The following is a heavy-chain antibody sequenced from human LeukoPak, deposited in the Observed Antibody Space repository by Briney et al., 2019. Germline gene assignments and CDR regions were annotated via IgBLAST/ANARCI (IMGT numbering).Heavy chain of an antibody. V-gene: IGHV4-59*12. D-gene: IGHD3-22*01. J-gene: IGHJ4*02. Sequence: SETLFLTCSVSCGSISSYYWSWIRQPPGKGLEWIGYIYYSGSTNYNPSLKSRVTISVDTSKNQFSLKLSSVTAADTAVYYCAGGRDYYYDSSGYYLYWGQGTLVTVSS. CDR3: AGGRDYYYDSSGYYLY. CDR2: IYYSGST. CDR1: CGSISSYY.